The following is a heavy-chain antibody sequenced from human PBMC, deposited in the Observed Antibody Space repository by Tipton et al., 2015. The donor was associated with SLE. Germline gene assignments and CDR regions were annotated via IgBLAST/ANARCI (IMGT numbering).Heavy chain of an antibody. V-gene: IGHV4-59*12. CDR1: GGSISTYY. J-gene: IGHJ6*03. CDR3: ARVGSSYMDV. Sequence: TLSLTCTVSGGSISTYYWSWIRQPPGKGLEWIGYIFYSGSTNYNPSLKSRVTISVDTSNNQFSLKLSSVTAADTAVYYCARVGSSYMDVWGKGTTVNVSS. D-gene: IGHD1-26*01. CDR2: IFYSGST.